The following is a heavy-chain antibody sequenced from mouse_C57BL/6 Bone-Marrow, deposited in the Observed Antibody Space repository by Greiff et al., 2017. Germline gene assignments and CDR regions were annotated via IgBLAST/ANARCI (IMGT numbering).Heavy chain of an antibody. CDR3: ARDGYYYAMDY. CDR2: IYPRSGNT. Sequence: QVQLQQSGAELARPGASVKLSCKASGYTFTSYGISWVKQRTGQGLEWIGEIYPRSGNTYYNEKFKGKATLTADKSSSTAYMERRSLTSEDSAVYFCARDGYYYAMDYWGQGTSVTVSS. V-gene: IGHV1-81*01. CDR1: GYTFTSYG. J-gene: IGHJ4*01. D-gene: IGHD2-3*01.